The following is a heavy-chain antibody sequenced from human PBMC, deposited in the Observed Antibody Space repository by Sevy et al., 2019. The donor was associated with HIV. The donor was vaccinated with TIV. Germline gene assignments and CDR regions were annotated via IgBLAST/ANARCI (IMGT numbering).Heavy chain of an antibody. CDR3: ARSSVVRGVAFDF. J-gene: IGHJ3*01. D-gene: IGHD2-15*01. V-gene: IGHV3-72*01. CDR1: GFTFSDHY. Sequence: GGSLRLSCAASGFTFSDHYMDWVRQAPGKGLEWVGRTRNKANSYTTEYAASVKGRFTISRDDSKNSLYLKMNSLKTEDTAVYYCARSSVVRGVAFDFWGQGTMVTVSS. CDR2: TRNKANSYTT.